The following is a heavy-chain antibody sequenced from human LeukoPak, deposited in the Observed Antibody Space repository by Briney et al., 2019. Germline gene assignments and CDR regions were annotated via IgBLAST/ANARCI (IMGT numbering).Heavy chain of an antibody. Sequence: PSETLSLTCTVSGDSISSYYWNWIRQPPGKGLEWIGYIYYSGSTNYNPSLKSRVTISVDTSKNQFSLKLSSVTAADTAVYYCAKGNGYSYGRYYFDYWGQGTLVTVSS. D-gene: IGHD5-18*01. CDR3: AKGNGYSYGRYYFDY. CDR2: IYYSGST. CDR1: GDSISSYY. V-gene: IGHV4-59*01. J-gene: IGHJ4*02.